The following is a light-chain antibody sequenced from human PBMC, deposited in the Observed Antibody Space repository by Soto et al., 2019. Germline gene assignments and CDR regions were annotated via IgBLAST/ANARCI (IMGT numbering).Light chain of an antibody. CDR3: QQRGNWPH. V-gene: IGKV3-11*01. CDR1: QTINNY. Sequence: IVLTQSPATLPLSPGERANLSCSATQTINNYLAWYQHKPGQAPRLLIYDASTRATGIPARFSGSGSGTDFTLTISSLEHEDFATYFGQQRGNWPHFGQGTRLEIK. CDR2: DAS. J-gene: IGKJ5*01.